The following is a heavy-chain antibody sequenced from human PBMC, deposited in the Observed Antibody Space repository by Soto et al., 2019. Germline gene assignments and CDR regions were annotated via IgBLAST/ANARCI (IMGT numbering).Heavy chain of an antibody. V-gene: IGHV3-30*18. D-gene: IGHD3-22*01. Sequence: QVQLVESGGGVVQPGRSLRLSCAASGFTFSSYGMHWVRQAPSKGLEWVAVISYDGSNKYYADSVKGRFTISRDNSKNTLYLQMNSLRAEDTAVYYCAKDYYDSSGSFDYWGQGTLVTVSS. CDR3: AKDYYDSSGSFDY. J-gene: IGHJ4*02. CDR1: GFTFSSYG. CDR2: ISYDGSNK.